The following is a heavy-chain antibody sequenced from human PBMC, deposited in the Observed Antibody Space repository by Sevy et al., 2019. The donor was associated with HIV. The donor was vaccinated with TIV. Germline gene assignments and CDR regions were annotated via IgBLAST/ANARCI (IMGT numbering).Heavy chain of an antibody. CDR3: AREGVYIYGMDV. Sequence: GGSLRLSCAASGFTFSSYWMHWVRQAPGKGLVWVSRINSDGSSTSYADSVKGRFTISRDNAKNTLYLQMNSLRAEDTAVYYCAREGVYIYGMDVWGQGTTVTVSS. CDR2: INSDGSST. CDR1: GFTFSSYW. J-gene: IGHJ6*02. D-gene: IGHD6-6*01. V-gene: IGHV3-74*01.